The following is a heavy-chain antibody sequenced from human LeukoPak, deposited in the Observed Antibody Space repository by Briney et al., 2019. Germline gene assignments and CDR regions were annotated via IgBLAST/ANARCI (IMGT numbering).Heavy chain of an antibody. D-gene: IGHD3-9*01. CDR3: AKWVDYDVLTGYYVSDY. J-gene: IGHJ4*02. V-gene: IGHV3-23*01. Sequence: PGASLRLSCAASGFTFSNYAMSWVRQAPGKGLEWVSAITGGGSGIYYADSMKSRFTISRDNSKNTLYLQINSLRAEDTAVYYCAKWVDYDVLTGYYVSDYWGQGTLVTVSS. CDR1: GFTFSNYA. CDR2: ITGGGSGI.